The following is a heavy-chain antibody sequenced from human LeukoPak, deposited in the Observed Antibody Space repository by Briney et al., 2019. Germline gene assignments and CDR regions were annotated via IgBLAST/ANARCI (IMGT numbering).Heavy chain of an antibody. Sequence: SETLSLTCAVYGGSFSGYYWSWIRQPPGKGLEWIGEINHSGSTNYNPSLKSRVTMSVDTSKNQFSLKLSSVTAADTAVYYCARDPYCSSTSCPTRWFDPWGQGTLVTVSS. J-gene: IGHJ5*02. CDR3: ARDPYCSSTSCPTRWFDP. CDR1: GGSFSGYY. D-gene: IGHD2-2*01. CDR2: INHSGST. V-gene: IGHV4-34*01.